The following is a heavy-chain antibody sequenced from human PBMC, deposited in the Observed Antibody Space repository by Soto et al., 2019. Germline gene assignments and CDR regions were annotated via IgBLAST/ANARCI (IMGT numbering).Heavy chain of an antibody. Sequence: GGSLRLSCAASGFTFSSYGMHWVRQAPGKGLEWVAVISYDGSNKYYADSVKGRFTISRDNSKNTLYLQMNSLRAEDTAVYYCAKGVPGWHYFDYWGQGTLVTVSS. CDR2: ISYDGSNK. CDR3: AKGVPGWHYFDY. CDR1: GFTFSSYG. J-gene: IGHJ4*02. D-gene: IGHD6-19*01. V-gene: IGHV3-30*18.